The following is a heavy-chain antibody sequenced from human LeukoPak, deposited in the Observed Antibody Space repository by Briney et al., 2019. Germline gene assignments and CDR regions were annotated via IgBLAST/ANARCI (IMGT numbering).Heavy chain of an antibody. CDR3: AKELVYGDYPN. CDR2: ISGSGGST. Sequence: GGSLRLSCAGSGFTFSSYAMSWVRQAPGKGLEWVSAISGSGGSTYYADSVKGRFTISRDNSKNTLYLQMTSLRAEDTAVYYCAKELVYGDYPNWGQGTLVTVSS. D-gene: IGHD4-17*01. V-gene: IGHV3-23*01. J-gene: IGHJ4*02. CDR1: GFTFSSYA.